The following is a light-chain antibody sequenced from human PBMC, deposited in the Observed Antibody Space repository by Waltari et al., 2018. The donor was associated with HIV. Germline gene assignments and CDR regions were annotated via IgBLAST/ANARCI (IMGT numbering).Light chain of an antibody. Sequence: DVGMAQSPLSLPVTLGQPASISCQSSQSLVYTDGNTYLYWFHQRPGQSPRRLIYQVSKRDSGVPDRFSGSGSGTDFTLRISRVEAEDVWLYYCMPCTQWPWTFGQGTKVEIK. V-gene: IGKV2-30*01. CDR3: MPCTQWPWT. J-gene: IGKJ1*01. CDR2: QVS. CDR1: QSLVYTDGNTY.